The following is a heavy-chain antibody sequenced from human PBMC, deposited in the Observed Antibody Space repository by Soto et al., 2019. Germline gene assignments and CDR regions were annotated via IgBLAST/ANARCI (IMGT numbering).Heavy chain of an antibody. CDR2: ISGSGDST. D-gene: IGHD2-8*01. CDR1: GFTFSSYA. Sequence: GGSLRLSCAASGFTFSSYAMSWVRQAPGKGLEWVSAISGSGDSTYYADSVKGRFTISRDNSKNTLYLQMNSLRAEDTAVYYCAKVPHALLMVYAIDYWGQGTLVTVSS. CDR3: AKVPHALLMVYAIDY. J-gene: IGHJ4*02. V-gene: IGHV3-23*01.